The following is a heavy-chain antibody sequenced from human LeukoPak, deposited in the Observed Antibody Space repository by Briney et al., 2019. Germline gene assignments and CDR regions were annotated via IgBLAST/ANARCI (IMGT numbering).Heavy chain of an antibody. V-gene: IGHV3-11*04. CDR3: ARAPYDSSGPSAHYFDY. CDR1: GFTFSDYY. Sequence: PGGSLRLSCAASGFTFSDYYMTWIRPAPGKGLEWVSYISSSGSTIYYADSVKGRFTISRDNAKNSLYLQMNSLRAEDTAVYYCARAPYDSSGPSAHYFDYWGQGTLVTVSS. CDR2: ISSSGSTI. J-gene: IGHJ4*02. D-gene: IGHD3-22*01.